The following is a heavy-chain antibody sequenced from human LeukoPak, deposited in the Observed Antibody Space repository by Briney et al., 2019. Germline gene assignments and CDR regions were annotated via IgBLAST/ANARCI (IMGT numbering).Heavy chain of an antibody. CDR1: GYTFTGYY. J-gene: IGHJ6*03. CDR2: INPNSGGT. V-gene: IGHV1-2*02. CDR3: ARDCSSTSCFEGSMDV. D-gene: IGHD2-2*01. Sequence: ASVKVSCKGSGYTFTGYYMHWVRQAPGQGLEWMGWINPNSGGTNYAQKFQGRVTTTRDTSISTAYMELSRLRSDDTAVYYCARDCSSTSCFEGSMDVWGKGTTVTVSS.